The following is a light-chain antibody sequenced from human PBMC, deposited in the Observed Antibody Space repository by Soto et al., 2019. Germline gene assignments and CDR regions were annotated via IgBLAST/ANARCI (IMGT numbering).Light chain of an antibody. V-gene: IGLV2-14*01. CDR3: AAWDDSPNGLNWV. CDR2: EVS. Sequence: QSALTQPASVSGSPGQSITISCTGTSSDVGGYSYVSWYQQHPGKTPKLMIYEVSNRPSGVSHRFSGSKSGNTASLTISGLQTEDEADYYCAAWDDSPNGLNWVFGGGTKLTVL. CDR1: SSDVGGYSY. J-gene: IGLJ3*02.